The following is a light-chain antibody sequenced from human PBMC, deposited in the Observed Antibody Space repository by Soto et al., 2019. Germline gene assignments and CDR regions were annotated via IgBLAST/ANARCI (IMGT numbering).Light chain of an antibody. CDR3: SSYTSSSTWL. Sequence: QSALTQPASLSGSPGQSITISCSGTSRDIGAYNLVSWYQQLPGKAPKLLIYEVRSRPSGISYRFSGSKSGSTASLTISGLQAEDEADYYCSSYTSSSTWLFGGGTKVTVL. CDR2: EVR. V-gene: IGLV2-14*01. CDR1: SRDIGAYNL. J-gene: IGLJ3*02.